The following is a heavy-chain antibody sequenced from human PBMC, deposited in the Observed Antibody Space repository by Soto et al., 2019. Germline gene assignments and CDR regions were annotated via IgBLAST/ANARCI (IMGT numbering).Heavy chain of an antibody. CDR1: GGSVSTTSYY. Sequence: PSETLSLTCTVSGGSVSTTSYYWGWIRQPPGKGLEWIGSIYYSGSTHYNPSLKSRVTISVDTSKNQFSLKLSSVTAADTAVYYCARHSYSSSWYGDFDSWGQGTLVTVSS. V-gene: IGHV4-39*01. D-gene: IGHD6-13*01. J-gene: IGHJ4*02. CDR3: ARHSYSSSWYGDFDS. CDR2: IYYSGST.